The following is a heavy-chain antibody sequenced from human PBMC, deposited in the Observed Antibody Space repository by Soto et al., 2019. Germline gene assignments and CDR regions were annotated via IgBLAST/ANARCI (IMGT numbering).Heavy chain of an antibody. CDR1: GYTFTSHG. V-gene: IGHV1-18*01. CDR3: ARGSRVWQVYGMDV. CDR2: ISAYNGNT. J-gene: IGHJ6*02. Sequence: AAVKVSCKASGYTFTSHGISWVRQAPGQGLEWMGWISAYNGNTNYAQKLQGRVTMTTDTSTSTAYMELRSLRSDDTAVYYCARGSRVWQVYGMDVWGQGTTVTVSS.